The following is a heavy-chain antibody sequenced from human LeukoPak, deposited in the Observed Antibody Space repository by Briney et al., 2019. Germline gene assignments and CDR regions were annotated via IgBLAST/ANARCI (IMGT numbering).Heavy chain of an antibody. V-gene: IGHV4-4*02. J-gene: IGHJ4*02. CDR1: GGSITNTNY. CDR3: AREGGPYRPLDY. Sequence: SETLSLTCGLSGGSITNTNYWTWVGQPPGKGLEWIGEVNLQGSTNYNPSLMGRVAISVDKSENHISLQLTSVTAADTAVYYCAREGGPYRPLDYSGQGTLVTVSS. CDR2: VNLQGST.